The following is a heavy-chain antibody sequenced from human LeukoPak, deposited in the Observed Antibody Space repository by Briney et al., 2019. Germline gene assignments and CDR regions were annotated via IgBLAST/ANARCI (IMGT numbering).Heavy chain of an antibody. D-gene: IGHD6-13*01. V-gene: IGHV1-2*06. CDR3: ARGEYGIAAAGTPYFHH. CDR1: GYTFTGYY. CDR2: INPNSGGT. Sequence: ASVKVSCKASGYTFTGYYMHWVRQAPGQGLEWMGRINPNSGGTNYAQKFQGRVTMTRDTSISTAHMELSRLRSDDTAVYYCARGEYGIAAAGTPYFHHWGQGTLVTVSS. J-gene: IGHJ1*01.